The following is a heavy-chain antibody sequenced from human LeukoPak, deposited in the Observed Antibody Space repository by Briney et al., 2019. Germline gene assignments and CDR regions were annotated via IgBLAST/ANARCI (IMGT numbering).Heavy chain of an antibody. CDR1: GGSFSGYY. Sequence: SETLSLTCAVYGGSFSGYYWSWIRQPPGKGLEWIGEINHSGSTKYNPSLKSRVTISVDTSKNQFSLKLSSVTAADTAVYYCARDRRERYYYDSSGYFDYWGQGTLVTVSS. CDR2: INHSGST. D-gene: IGHD3-22*01. CDR3: ARDRRERYYYDSSGYFDY. V-gene: IGHV4-34*01. J-gene: IGHJ4*02.